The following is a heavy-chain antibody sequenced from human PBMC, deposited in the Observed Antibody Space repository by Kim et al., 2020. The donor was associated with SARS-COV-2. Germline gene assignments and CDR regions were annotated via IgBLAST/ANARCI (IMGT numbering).Heavy chain of an antibody. Sequence: TYYPGSVKGRFPISRENAKNSLYIQMNSLRAGDTAVYYCARGAGSGWSDYWGQGTLVTVSS. CDR2: T. D-gene: IGHD6-19*01. CDR3: ARGAGSGWSDY. J-gene: IGHJ4*02. V-gene: IGHV3-13*01.